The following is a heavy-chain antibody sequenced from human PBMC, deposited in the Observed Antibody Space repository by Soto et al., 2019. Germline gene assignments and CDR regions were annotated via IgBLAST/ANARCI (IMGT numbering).Heavy chain of an antibody. CDR2: IYYSGST. V-gene: IGHV4-31*03. CDR1: GVSSSCGGYY. D-gene: IGHD2-15*01. J-gene: IGHJ4*02. CDR3: ARGRPVGGFGY. Sequence: SDTLSLTYTVSGVSSSCGGYYWSWIRQHPGKGLEWIGYIYYSGSTYYNPSLKSRVTISVDTSKNQFSLKLSSVTAADTAVYYCARGRPVGGFGYWGQGTLVTVSS.